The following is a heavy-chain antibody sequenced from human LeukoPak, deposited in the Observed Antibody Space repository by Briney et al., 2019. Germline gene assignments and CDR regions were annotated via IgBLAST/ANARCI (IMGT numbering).Heavy chain of an antibody. V-gene: IGHV3-48*03. CDR2: ISSSGSTI. D-gene: IGHD1-26*01. J-gene: IGHJ4*02. Sequence: GGSLRLSCAASGFTFSSYEVNWVRQAPGKGLEWVSYISSSGSTIYYADSVKGRFTISRDNAKNSLSLQMNSLRAEDTAVYYCARVRSGSYYVFDSWGQGTLVTVSS. CDR3: ARVRSGSYYVFDS. CDR1: GFTFSSYE.